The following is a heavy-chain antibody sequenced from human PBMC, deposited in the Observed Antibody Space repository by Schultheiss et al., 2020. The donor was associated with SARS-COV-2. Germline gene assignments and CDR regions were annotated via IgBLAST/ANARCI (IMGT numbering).Heavy chain of an antibody. CDR3: ARDVLGYCSGGSCYSGNWFDP. D-gene: IGHD2-15*01. V-gene: IGHV4-34*01. CDR1: GGSISSYY. J-gene: IGHJ5*02. Sequence: SETLSLTCTVSGGSISSYYWSWIRQPPGKGLEWIGEINHSGSTNYNPSLKSRVTISVDTSKNQFSLKLSSVTAADTAVYYCARDVLGYCSGGSCYSGNWFDPWGQGTLVTVSS. CDR2: INHSGST.